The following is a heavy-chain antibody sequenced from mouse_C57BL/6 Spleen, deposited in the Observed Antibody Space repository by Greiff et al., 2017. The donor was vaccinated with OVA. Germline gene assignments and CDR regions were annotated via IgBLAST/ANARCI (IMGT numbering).Heavy chain of an antibody. V-gene: IGHV2-5*01. Sequence: QVQLQQSGPGLVQPSQSLSITCTVSGFSLTSYGVHWVRQSPGKGLEWLGVIWRGGSTDYNAAFMSRLNITKDNSKSHVFFKMNSRQADDTAIYYCAKEALRPGFAYWGQGTLVTVSA. J-gene: IGHJ3*01. D-gene: IGHD1-2*01. CDR1: GFSLTSYG. CDR2: IWRGGST. CDR3: AKEALRPGFAY.